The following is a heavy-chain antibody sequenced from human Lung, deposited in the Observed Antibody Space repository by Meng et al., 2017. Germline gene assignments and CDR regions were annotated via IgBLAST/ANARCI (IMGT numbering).Heavy chain of an antibody. Sequence: QVHLKQWVAGLLKPAETLSLTCVVSGGSFSDYYWSWIRQPPGKGLEWIGEINHSGSTNYNPSLESRATISVDTSQNNLSLKLSSVTAADSAVYYCARGPTTMAHDFDYWGQGTLVTVSS. V-gene: IGHV4-34*01. CDR3: ARGPTTMAHDFDY. CDR2: INHSGST. CDR1: GGSFSDYY. J-gene: IGHJ4*02. D-gene: IGHD4-11*01.